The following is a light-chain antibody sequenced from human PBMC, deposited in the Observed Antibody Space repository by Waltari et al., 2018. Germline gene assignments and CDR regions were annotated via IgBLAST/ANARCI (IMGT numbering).Light chain of an antibody. CDR2: DDT. CDR1: NIATKT. CDR3: QVWDSSGDHPV. V-gene: IGLV3-21*03. Sequence: SYVLTQPPSVSVAPGKTARTSWSGPNIATKTFHWYQHKPGQAPVLVIYDDTVRPSGIPDRISGSATATLTIARVEAGDEADYYCQVWDSSGDHPVFGGGTRLTVL. J-gene: IGLJ2*01.